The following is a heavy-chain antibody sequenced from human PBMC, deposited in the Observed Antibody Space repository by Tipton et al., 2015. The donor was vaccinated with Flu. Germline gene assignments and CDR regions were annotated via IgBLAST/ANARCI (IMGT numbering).Heavy chain of an antibody. CDR3: ARDGFITMIVVVTPGAFDT. V-gene: IGHV4-39*07. D-gene: IGHD3-22*01. Sequence: TLSLTCTVSGGSISSSSYYWGWIRQPPGKGLEWIGSIYYSGNTYYNPSLKSRVTISVDTSKNQFSLKLSSVTAADTAVYYCARDGFITMIVVVTPGAFDTWGQGTMVTVSS. CDR2: IYYSGNT. J-gene: IGHJ3*02. CDR1: GGSISSSSYY.